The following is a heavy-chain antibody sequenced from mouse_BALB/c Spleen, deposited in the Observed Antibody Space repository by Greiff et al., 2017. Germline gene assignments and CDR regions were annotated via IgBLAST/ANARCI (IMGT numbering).Heavy chain of an antibody. CDR2: INPSTGYT. Sequence: QVQLQQSGAELAKPGASVKMSCKASGYTFTSYWMHWVKQRPGQGLEWIGYINPSTGYTEYNQKFKDKATLTADKSSSTAYMQLSSLTSEDSAVYYCARYGTTVVNYYAMDYWGQGTSVTVSS. CDR3: ARYGTTVVNYYAMDY. V-gene: IGHV1-7*01. J-gene: IGHJ4*01. D-gene: IGHD1-1*01. CDR1: GYTFTSYW.